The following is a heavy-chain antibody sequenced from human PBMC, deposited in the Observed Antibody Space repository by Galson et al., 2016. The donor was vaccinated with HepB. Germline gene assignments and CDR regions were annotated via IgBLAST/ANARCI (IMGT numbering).Heavy chain of an antibody. J-gene: IGHJ4*02. Sequence: SVKVSCKASGYTFTSYYIHWVRQAPGQGLEWMGIINPSSGYTNYAQQFQGRVTMTRDTSTSTVYMELSSLRSEDTAIFYCARDAAYSASSAYWGQGTLITVSS. CDR3: ARDAAYSASSAY. V-gene: IGHV1-46*01. D-gene: IGHD1-26*01. CDR1: GYTFTSYY. CDR2: INPSSGYT.